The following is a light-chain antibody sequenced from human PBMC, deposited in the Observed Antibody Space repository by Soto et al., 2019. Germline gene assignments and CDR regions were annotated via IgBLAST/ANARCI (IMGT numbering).Light chain of an antibody. CDR1: ETISSF. CDR3: PQSYSAPYT. CDR2: AAT. J-gene: IGKJ2*01. V-gene: IGKV1-39*01. Sequence: DILMTQSPSSLSASVGDRVSIACRASETISSFVTWYQHKAGTAPKLLIYAATTVQSGVPSRFSGSGYGTDFTLSIDTLHSEDFATYYCPQSYSAPYTFGRGTTLDIK.